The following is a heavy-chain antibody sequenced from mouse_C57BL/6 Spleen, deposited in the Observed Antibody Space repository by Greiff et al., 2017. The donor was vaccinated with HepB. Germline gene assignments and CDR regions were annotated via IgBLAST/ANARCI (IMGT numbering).Heavy chain of an antibody. D-gene: IGHD2-1*01. CDR1: GYTFTSYG. Sequence: VQLQQSGAELARPGALVKLSCKASGYTFTSYGISWVKQRTGQGLEWIGEIYPRSGNTYYDEKFKGKATLTADNSSSTAYMELRSLTSEDSAVFFWAIPYGKEPSWFAYWGQGTLVTVSA. CDR3: AIPYGKEPSWFAY. CDR2: IYPRSGNT. V-gene: IGHV1-81*01. J-gene: IGHJ3*01.